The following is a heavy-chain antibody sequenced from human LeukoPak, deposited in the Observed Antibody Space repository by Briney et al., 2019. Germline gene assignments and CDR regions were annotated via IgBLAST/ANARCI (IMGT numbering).Heavy chain of an antibody. V-gene: IGHV4-39*01. Sequence: SETLSLTCTVSGGSISSSSYYWGWIRQPPGKGPEWIGSIYYSGSTYHNPSLKSRVTISVDTSKNQFSLKLSSVTAADTAVYYCARRSPEAVAGAFDYWGQGTLVTVSS. CDR3: ARRSPEAVAGAFDY. J-gene: IGHJ4*02. D-gene: IGHD1-26*01. CDR1: GGSISSSSYY. CDR2: IYYSGST.